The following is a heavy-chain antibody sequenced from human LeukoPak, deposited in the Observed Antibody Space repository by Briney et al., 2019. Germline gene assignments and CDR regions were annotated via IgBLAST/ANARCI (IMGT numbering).Heavy chain of an antibody. D-gene: IGHD1-14*01. CDR2: INHSGST. V-gene: IGHV4-34*01. J-gene: IGHJ3*02. Sequence: SETLSLTCAVYGGSFSGYYWSWIRQPPGKGLEWIGEINHSGSTNYNPSLKSRVTISVDTSKNQFSLKLSSVTAADTAVYYCARVPRREAFDIWGQGTTVTVSS. CDR1: GGSFSGYY. CDR3: ARVPRREAFDI.